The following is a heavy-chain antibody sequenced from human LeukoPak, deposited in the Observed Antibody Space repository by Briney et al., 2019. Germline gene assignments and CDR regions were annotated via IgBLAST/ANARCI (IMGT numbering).Heavy chain of an antibody. D-gene: IGHD3-22*01. CDR1: GFSFSTYA. V-gene: IGHV3-23*01. J-gene: IGHJ4*02. CDR3: ARGSTYYDSSGQVPFDY. CDR2: VNGNGGST. Sequence: GGSLRLSCAASGFSFSTYAMSWVRQAPGKGLEWVSGVNGNGGSTSYADSVKGRFTIFRDNSKNTVYLQMNSLRAEDTAVYYCARGSTYYDSSGQVPFDYWGQGTLVTVSS.